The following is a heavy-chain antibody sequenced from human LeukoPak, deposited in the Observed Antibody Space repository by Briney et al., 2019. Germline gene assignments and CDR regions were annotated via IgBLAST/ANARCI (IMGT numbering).Heavy chain of an antibody. CDR2: TSGSADST. V-gene: IGHV3-23*01. Sequence: GGSLRLSCVASGFNFQRYGMGWVRQAPGKGLEWVSATSGSADSTHYADSVRGRFTVSRDNSKNILYLQMNILRAEDTALYYCAKVADVYSVYYFDSWGPGTLVTVSS. CDR3: AKVADVYSVYYFDS. CDR1: GFNFQRYG. J-gene: IGHJ4*02. D-gene: IGHD2-21*01.